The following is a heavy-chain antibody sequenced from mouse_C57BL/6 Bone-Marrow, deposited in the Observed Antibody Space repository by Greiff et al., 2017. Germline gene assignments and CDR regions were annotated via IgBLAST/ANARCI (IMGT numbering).Heavy chain of an antibody. J-gene: IGHJ1*03. D-gene: IGHD1-1*01. CDR3: ARIAITITTVVARRYFDV. CDR1: GFSLSTFGMG. V-gene: IGHV8-8*01. CDR2: IWWDDDQ. Sequence: QVTLKVSGPGILQPSQTLSLTCSFSGFSLSTFGMGVGWIRQPSGKGLEWLAHIWWDDDQYYNPALKRRLTISKATSKNQVVLKIANVDTAYTATYYCARIAITITTVVARRYFDVWGTGTTVTVSS.